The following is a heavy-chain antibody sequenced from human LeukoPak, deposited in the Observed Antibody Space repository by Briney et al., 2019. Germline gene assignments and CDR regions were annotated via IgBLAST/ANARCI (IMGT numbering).Heavy chain of an antibody. CDR3: ANGYSSAWYNY. D-gene: IGHD6-13*01. J-gene: IGHJ4*02. V-gene: IGHV3-53*01. CDR1: GFTVSSNY. Sequence: GGSLRLSCAASGFTVSSNYMSWVRQAPGKGLEWVSVIYSGGSTYYADSVKGRFTISRDNSKNTLYLQMNSLRAEDTAVYYCANGYSSAWYNYWGQGNLVTVSS. CDR2: IYSGGST.